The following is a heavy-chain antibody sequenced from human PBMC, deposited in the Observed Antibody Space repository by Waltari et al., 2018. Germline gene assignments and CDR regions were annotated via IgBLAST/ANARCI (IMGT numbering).Heavy chain of an antibody. CDR3: AKDGPVCGGASCSSFDR. CDR2: IWHDGSDK. J-gene: IGHJ4*02. D-gene: IGHD2-2*01. Sequence: QVQLVESGGGVVQPGGSMRLSCAASGFSFRGSAIHGVRQAPGKGLEWVAFIWHDGSDKFYGDSVKGRFIISRDNSKNMVYLEMDSLRADDTAVYYCAKDGPVCGGASCSSFDRWGQGTLVTVSP. CDR1: GFSFRGSA. V-gene: IGHV3-30*02.